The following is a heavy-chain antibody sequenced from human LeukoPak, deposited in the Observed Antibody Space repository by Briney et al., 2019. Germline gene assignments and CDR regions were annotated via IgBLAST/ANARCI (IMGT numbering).Heavy chain of an antibody. CDR2: IYYSGST. V-gene: IGHV4-39*01. Sequence: SETLSLTCTVSGGSISNSNYYWGWIRQPPGKGLEWIGSIYYSGSTDYNPSLKSRVTISVDTSKNQFSLKLNSVTAADTSVYYCARHGNRFTVTFFDYWGQGALVTVSS. CDR1: GGSISNSNYY. CDR3: ARHGNRFTVTFFDY. D-gene: IGHD4-17*01. J-gene: IGHJ4*02.